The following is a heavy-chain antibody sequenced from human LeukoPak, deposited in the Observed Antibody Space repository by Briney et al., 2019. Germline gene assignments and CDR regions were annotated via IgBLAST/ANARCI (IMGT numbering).Heavy chain of an antibody. V-gene: IGHV5-51*01. J-gene: IGHJ4*02. D-gene: IGHD4-17*01. Sequence: GESLKISCKASGYKFTNYWIGWVRQMPGKGLEWMTIIYPGDSETRYSPSFQGQVTISADKSIGTMYLLWSSLKASDTAMYYCARALRTGQGDYVPVLWGQGTLVIVSS. CDR2: IYPGDSET. CDR1: GYKFTNYW. CDR3: ARALRTGQGDYVPVL.